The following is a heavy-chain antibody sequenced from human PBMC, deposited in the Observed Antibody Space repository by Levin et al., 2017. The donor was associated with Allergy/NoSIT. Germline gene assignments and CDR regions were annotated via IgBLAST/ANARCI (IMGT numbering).Heavy chain of an antibody. D-gene: IGHD6-25*01. V-gene: IGHV1-8*01. CDR1: GYTFTSYD. J-gene: IGHJ5*02. CDR2: MNPNSGNT. Sequence: GESLKISCKASGYTFTSYDINWVRQATGQGLEWMGWMNPNSGNTGYAQKFQGRVTMTRNTSISTAYMELSSLRSEDTAVYYCARVSPADWFDPWGQGTLVTVSS. CDR3: ARVSPADWFDP.